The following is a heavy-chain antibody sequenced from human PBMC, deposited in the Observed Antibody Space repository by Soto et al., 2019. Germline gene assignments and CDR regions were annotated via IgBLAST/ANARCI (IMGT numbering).Heavy chain of an antibody. V-gene: IGHV4-59*01. CDR2: ISSSGNT. D-gene: IGHD3-22*01. J-gene: IGHJ4*02. CDR1: DGSISNFY. CDR3: ARAPMVLTRSYFDS. Sequence: SETLSLTCTVSDGSISNFYWSWIRQPPGKGLEWIGYISSSGNTNYNPSLRSRVSISVDTSKNQFSLNLTSVTAADTAVYYCARAPMVLTRSYFDSWGQGTPVTVSS.